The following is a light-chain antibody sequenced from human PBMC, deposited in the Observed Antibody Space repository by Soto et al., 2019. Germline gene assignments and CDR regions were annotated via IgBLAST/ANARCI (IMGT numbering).Light chain of an antibody. CDR3: QQSYNTPTLT. CDR1: QSISSY. CDR2: AAS. V-gene: IGKV1-39*01. J-gene: IGKJ1*01. Sequence: DIQMTQSPSSLSASVGDRVTITCRASQSISSYLNWYQLKPGKAPKLLIYAASSLQSGVPSRFSGSGSGTDFTLTISSLQPEDFATYYCQQSYNTPTLTFGQGTKVEIK.